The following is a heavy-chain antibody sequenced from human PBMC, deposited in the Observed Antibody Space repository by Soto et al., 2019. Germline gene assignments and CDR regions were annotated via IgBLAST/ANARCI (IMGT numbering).Heavy chain of an antibody. CDR1: GFTFTSYS. V-gene: IGHV3-23*01. J-gene: IGHJ4*02. CDR2: VNPGGYSN. D-gene: IGHD5-12*01. Sequence: EVQLLQSGGGLVQPGGSLRLSCAASGFTFTSYSMTWVRQTPGKGLDWVAAVNPGGYSNYYADSVKGRFTISRDNSNKTLYLQMNSLRAEDTAVYYCAKDLRAGSGYDFDYRDQGTLVTVSS. CDR3: AKDLRAGSGYDFDY.